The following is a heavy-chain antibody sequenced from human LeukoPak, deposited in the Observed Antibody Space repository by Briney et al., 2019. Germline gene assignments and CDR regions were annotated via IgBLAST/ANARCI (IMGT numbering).Heavy chain of an antibody. D-gene: IGHD6-13*01. CDR3: ARVGSSSWSDNYYMDV. CDR2: INPKTGDT. J-gene: IGHJ6*03. CDR1: GYTFIDYY. Sequence: ASVKVSCKASGYTFIDYYIHWVRQAPGRGRECMGWINPKTGDTNYVEKFQGRVTMARETSISTAYMELSRLNSDDTAVYYCARVGSSSWSDNYYMDVWGKGTTVTVSS. V-gene: IGHV1-2*02.